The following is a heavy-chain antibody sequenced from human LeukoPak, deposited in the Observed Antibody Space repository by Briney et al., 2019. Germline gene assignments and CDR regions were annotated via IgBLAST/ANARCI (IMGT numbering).Heavy chain of an antibody. CDR1: GYTLTELS. D-gene: IGHD6-13*01. J-gene: IGHJ4*02. Sequence: ASVKVSCKVSGYTLTELSMHWVRQAPGKGLEGMGGFDPEDGETIYAQKFQGRVTMTEDTSTDTAYMELSSLRSEDTAVYHCATVRIAAAGNPFDYWGQGTLVTVSS. V-gene: IGHV1-24*01. CDR2: FDPEDGET. CDR3: ATVRIAAAGNPFDY.